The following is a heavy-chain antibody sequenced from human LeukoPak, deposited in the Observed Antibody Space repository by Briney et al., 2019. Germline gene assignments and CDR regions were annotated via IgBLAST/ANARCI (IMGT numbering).Heavy chain of an antibody. Sequence: ASVKVSCKASGGTFSSYAISWVRQAPGQGLEWMGWINPNSGGTNYAQKFQGRVTMTRDTSISTAYMELSRLRSDDTAVYYCARSPEYRDAFDIWGQGTMVTVSS. D-gene: IGHD2/OR15-2a*01. V-gene: IGHV1-2*02. CDR2: INPNSGGT. CDR3: ARSPEYRDAFDI. J-gene: IGHJ3*02. CDR1: GGTFSSYA.